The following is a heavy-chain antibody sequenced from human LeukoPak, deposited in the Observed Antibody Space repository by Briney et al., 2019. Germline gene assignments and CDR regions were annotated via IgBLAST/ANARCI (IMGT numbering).Heavy chain of an antibody. V-gene: IGHV3-11*01. Sequence: GSLRLSCAASGFTFSDFYMSWIRQAPGKWLEWVSYISNSGGAIYYADSVKGRFTISRDNAKNSLYLQMNSLRAEDTAVYYCARGRITIFGVVIMGPYGMDVWGQGTTVTVSS. CDR1: GFTFSDFY. CDR2: ISNSGGAI. D-gene: IGHD3-3*01. CDR3: ARGRITIFGVVIMGPYGMDV. J-gene: IGHJ6*02.